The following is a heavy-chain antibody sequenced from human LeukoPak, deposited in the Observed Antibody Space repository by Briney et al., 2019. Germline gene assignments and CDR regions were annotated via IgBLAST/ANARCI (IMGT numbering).Heavy chain of an antibody. CDR3: AREVITVTTSAWFDP. CDR2: IYSGGST. Sequence: PGGSLRLSCAASGFTVSSNYMSWVRQAPGKGLEWVSVIYSGGSTHDADSMKGRFAISRDNSKNTLYLQMNSPRAEDTAVYYCAREVITVTTSAWFDPWGQGTLVTVSS. D-gene: IGHD4-17*01. J-gene: IGHJ5*02. V-gene: IGHV3-53*01. CDR1: GFTVSSNY.